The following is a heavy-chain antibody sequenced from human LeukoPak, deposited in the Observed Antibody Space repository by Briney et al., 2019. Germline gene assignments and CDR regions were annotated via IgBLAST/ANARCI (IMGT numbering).Heavy chain of an antibody. V-gene: IGHV1-69*04. CDR2: IIPIFGIA. D-gene: IGHD5-24*01. CDR3: ARVPGRDGYKISPVYYYYGMDV. CDR1: GGTFSSYA. J-gene: IGHJ6*02. Sequence: SVKVSCKASGGTFSSYAISCVRQAPGQGLEWMGRIIPIFGIANYAQKFQGRVTITADKSTSTAYMELSSLRSEDTAVYYCARVPGRDGYKISPVYYYYGMDVWGQGTTVTVSS.